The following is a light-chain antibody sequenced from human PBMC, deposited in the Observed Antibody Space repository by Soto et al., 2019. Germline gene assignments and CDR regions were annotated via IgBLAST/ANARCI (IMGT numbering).Light chain of an antibody. Sequence: EIVLTQSPGTLSLSPGERATLSCRATQYISSDYLAWYQQIPGQAPRLLIHGASITAAGVPHRFSGSGSGADFTLTISRLEPEDFAVYYCHHYAYSPFTVGPGTKVDIK. CDR2: GAS. CDR1: QYISSDY. J-gene: IGKJ3*01. CDR3: HHYAYSPFT. V-gene: IGKV3-20*01.